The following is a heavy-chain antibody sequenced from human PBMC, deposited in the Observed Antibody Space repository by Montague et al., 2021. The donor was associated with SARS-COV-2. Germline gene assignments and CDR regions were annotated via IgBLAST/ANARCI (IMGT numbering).Heavy chain of an antibody. V-gene: IGHV4-39*01. CDR2: IYYRGST. D-gene: IGHD5-12*01. J-gene: IGHJ5*02. CDR1: GDSISNFLYY. Sequence: SETLSLTCTVSGDSISNFLYYWGWLRQPPGKGLEGIGSIYYRGSTCYRPSLKSRLTISVDTSKNQFSLRLSSVTAADTAVYYSARRAHHGGSSGYATGFTWFDPWGQGTQVIVSS. CDR3: ARRAHHGGSSGYATGFTWFDP.